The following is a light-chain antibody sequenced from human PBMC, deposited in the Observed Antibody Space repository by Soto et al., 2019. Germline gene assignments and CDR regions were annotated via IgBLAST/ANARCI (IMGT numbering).Light chain of an antibody. CDR2: HVT. Sequence: QSLLTQPASVSGSPGQSITISCTGTSSDIGHYDYVSWYQQHPIKATKLMLYHVTGRPSRVSNRYSGSKSGNSAYLTISGLQADDEADYSCCSLPSSHAYDFGSGTKVTVL. CDR1: SSDIGHYDY. J-gene: IGLJ1*01. V-gene: IGLV2-14*03. CDR3: CSLPSSHAYD.